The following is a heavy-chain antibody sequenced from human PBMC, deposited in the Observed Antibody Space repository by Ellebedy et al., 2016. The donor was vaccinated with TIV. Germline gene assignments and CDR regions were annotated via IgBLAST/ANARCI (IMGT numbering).Heavy chain of an antibody. V-gene: IGHV3-23*01. D-gene: IGHD1-26*01. CDR3: AKDQRWETPHFYDG. CDR1: GFAFNTHA. J-gene: IGHJ4*02. CDR2: LTPSGGDT. Sequence: PGGSLRLSCAGSGFAFNTHAMTRVRQSPGKGLEWVSTLTPSGGDTYYADPVKGRFTISRDNSNNTLWLQMNSLRAEDTAVYYCAKDQRWETPHFYDGWGQGTLVTVSS.